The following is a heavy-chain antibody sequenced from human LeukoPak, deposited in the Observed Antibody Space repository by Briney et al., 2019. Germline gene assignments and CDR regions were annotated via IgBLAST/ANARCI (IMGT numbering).Heavy chain of an antibody. Sequence: GGSLRLSCAASGFTFSSYWMHWVRQAPGKGLVWVSRINTDGSSTSYADSVKGRFTISRDNAKNTLYLQMNSLRAEDTAVYYCARAGRARWDIVAASDAFDIWGQGTMVTVSS. D-gene: IGHD2-15*01. J-gene: IGHJ3*02. V-gene: IGHV3-74*01. CDR1: GFTFSSYW. CDR3: ARAGRARWDIVAASDAFDI. CDR2: INTDGSST.